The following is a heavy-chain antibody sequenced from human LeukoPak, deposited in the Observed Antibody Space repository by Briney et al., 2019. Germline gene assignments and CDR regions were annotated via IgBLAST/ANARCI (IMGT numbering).Heavy chain of an antibody. CDR3: ARSKGSESYYYYYMDV. V-gene: IGHV4-59*10. J-gene: IGHJ6*03. Sequence: SSETLSLTCAVYGGSFSGYYWSWIRQPPGKGLEWIGRIYSSGSTNYNPSLKSRVTMSVDTSKNQFSLKLSSVTAADTAVYYCARSKGSESYYYYYMDVWGKGTTVTVSS. CDR1: GGSFSGYY. CDR2: IYSSGST. D-gene: IGHD1-26*01.